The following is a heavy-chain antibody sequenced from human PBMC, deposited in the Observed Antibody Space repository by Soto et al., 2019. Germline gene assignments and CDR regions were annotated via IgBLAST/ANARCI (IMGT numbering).Heavy chain of an antibody. D-gene: IGHD3-22*01. Sequence: QLQLQESGSGLVKPSQTLSLTCAVSGGSISSGGYSWSWIRQPPGKGLEWIGYIYHSGSTYYNPSVKSRVTISVDRSKNQFSLKLSSVTAADTAVYYCARINFDYYDSRGYSRWFDPWGQGTLVTVSS. CDR3: ARINFDYYDSRGYSRWFDP. V-gene: IGHV4-30-2*01. CDR1: GGSISSGGYS. CDR2: IYHSGST. J-gene: IGHJ5*02.